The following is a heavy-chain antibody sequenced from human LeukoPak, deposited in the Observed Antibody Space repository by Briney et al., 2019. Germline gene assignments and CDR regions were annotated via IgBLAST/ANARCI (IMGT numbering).Heavy chain of an antibody. CDR1: GYTLSELS. CDR3: ATIRRYCSGGSCYSRRLASLDI. J-gene: IGHJ3*02. D-gene: IGHD2-15*01. CDR2: FDPEDGET. Sequence: ASVKVSCKVSGYTLSELSMHWVRQVPGKGLEWMGGFDPEDGETIYAQKFQGRVTMTEDTSTDTAYLELSSLRSEDAAVYYCATIRRYCSGGSCYSRRLASLDIWGQGTVVTVSS. V-gene: IGHV1-24*01.